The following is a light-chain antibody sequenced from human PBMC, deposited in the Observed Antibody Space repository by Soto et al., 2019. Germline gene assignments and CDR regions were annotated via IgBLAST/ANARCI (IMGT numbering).Light chain of an antibody. CDR2: GAS. CDR1: QSVSSY. Sequence: EIVMTQSPATLSVSPGERATLSCRASQSVSSYLAWYQHKPGQAPRLLIYGASTRATGIAARFSGSGSGTEFTLTISSLQYEDFAVYYCQQYNACPLTFGGGTKVAIK. V-gene: IGKV3-15*01. J-gene: IGKJ4*01. CDR3: QQYNACPLT.